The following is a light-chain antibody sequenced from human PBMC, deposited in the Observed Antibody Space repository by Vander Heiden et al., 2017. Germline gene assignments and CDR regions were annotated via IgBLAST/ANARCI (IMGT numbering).Light chain of an antibody. Sequence: QSALTQPRSVSVAPGQSVTISCAGTAGDLGAYHFFPRYQQHPPSVADHIIYDVDQPPARLPRRSCASKAGNTAPMTSSVHQADDAAEYCCCSYAGRYNVVFGGGTKLTVL. CDR2: DVD. CDR1: AGDLGAYHF. J-gene: IGLJ2*01. V-gene: IGLV2-11*01. CDR3: CSYAGRYNVV.